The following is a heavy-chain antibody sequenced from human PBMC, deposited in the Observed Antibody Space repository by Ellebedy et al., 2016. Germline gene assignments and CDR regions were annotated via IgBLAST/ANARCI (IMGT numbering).Heavy chain of an antibody. J-gene: IGHJ4*02. CDR1: GFTFSIAG. D-gene: IGHD3-10*01. Sequence: GESLKISXAASGFTFSIAGMTWVRQAPGKGLEWVATIDFSGTGTYYADSVKGRFIISRDNAKNSLYLQMNNLRGEDTAVYYCARDTMVRGCFGYWGQGTLVTVSS. V-gene: IGHV3-21*04. CDR2: IDFSGTGT. CDR3: ARDTMVRGCFGY.